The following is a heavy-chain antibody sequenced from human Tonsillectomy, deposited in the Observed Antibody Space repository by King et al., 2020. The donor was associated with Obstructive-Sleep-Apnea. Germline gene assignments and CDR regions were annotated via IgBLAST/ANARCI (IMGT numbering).Heavy chain of an antibody. J-gene: IGHJ4*02. V-gene: IGHV1-8*01. CDR2: MNPNSGNT. CDR1: GYTFTSYD. D-gene: IGHD3-22*01. CDR3: ARGMYYYDIICYYPALRDY. Sequence: QLVQSGAEVKKPGASVKVSCKASGYTFTSYDINWVRQATGQGLEWMGWMNPNSGNTGYAQKFQGRVTMTRNTSISTAYMELSSLRSEDTAVYYCARGMYYYDIICYYPALRDYWGQGTLFTVSP.